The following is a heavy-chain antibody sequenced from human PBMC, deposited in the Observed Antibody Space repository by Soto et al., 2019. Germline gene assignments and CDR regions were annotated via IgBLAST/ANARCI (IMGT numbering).Heavy chain of an antibody. J-gene: IGHJ6*03. CDR3: AKDNRGPNYYYYYMDV. V-gene: IGHV3-23*01. D-gene: IGHD3-10*01. CDR1: GFTFSSYA. Sequence: EVQLLESGGGLVQPGGSLRLSCAASGFTFSSYAMSWVRQAPGKGLEWVSTISGSGGGTYYAGSVKGRFTISRDNSKNTLYLQMNSLRAEDTAVYYCAKDNRGPNYYYYYMDVWGKGTTVTVSS. CDR2: ISGSGGGT.